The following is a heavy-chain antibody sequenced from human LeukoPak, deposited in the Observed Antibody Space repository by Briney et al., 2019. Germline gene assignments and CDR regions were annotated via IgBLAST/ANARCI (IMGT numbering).Heavy chain of an antibody. J-gene: IGHJ4*02. CDR1: GFTFTNYA. Sequence: GKSLRLSCAASGFTFTNYAMHWVRQAPGKGLEWVAFVRSDGDIKYYADSVKGRFTISRDNSRTTLYLQMNSLRAEDTAVYHCAKDLPAAYFDYWGQGTLVTVSS. CDR3: AKDLPAAYFDY. D-gene: IGHD2-2*01. CDR2: VRSDGDIK. V-gene: IGHV3-30*02.